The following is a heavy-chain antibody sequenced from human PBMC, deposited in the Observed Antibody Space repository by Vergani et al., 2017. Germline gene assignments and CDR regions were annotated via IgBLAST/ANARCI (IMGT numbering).Heavy chain of an antibody. D-gene: IGHD4-23*01. CDR1: GYTFTSYY. J-gene: IGHJ3*02. CDR3: ASDYGGNPKLGAFDI. CDR2: INPSGGST. Sequence: QVQLVQSGAEVKKPGASVKVSCKASGYTFTSYYMHWVRQAPGQGLEWMGIINPSGGSTSYAQKFQGRVTMTRDTSTSTVYMELSSLRSEDTAVYYCASDYGGNPKLGAFDIWGQGTMVTVSS. V-gene: IGHV1-46*03.